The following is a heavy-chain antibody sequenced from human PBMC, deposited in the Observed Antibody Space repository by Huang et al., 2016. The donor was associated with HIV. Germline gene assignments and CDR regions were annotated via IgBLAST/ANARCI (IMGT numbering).Heavy chain of an antibody. CDR3: ARLPGSITMIRGVITDPY. V-gene: IGHV4-39*01. D-gene: IGHD3-10*01. Sequence: QLQLQESGPGLVKPSETLSLTCTVSGGSIRSDNYYWGWIRQPPGKGLEWIGSIYYSGITYYNPSLKSRVTIAVDTSKNQFSLKMRSVTAADTAVDYCARLPGSITMIRGVITDPYWGQGTLVTVSS. CDR2: IYYSGIT. J-gene: IGHJ4*02. CDR1: GGSIRSDNYY.